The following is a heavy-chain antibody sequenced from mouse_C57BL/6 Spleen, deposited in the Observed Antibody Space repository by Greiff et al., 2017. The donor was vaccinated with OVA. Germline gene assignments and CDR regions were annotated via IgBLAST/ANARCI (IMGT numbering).Heavy chain of an antibody. CDR3: ARPANWDGSWYFDV. Sequence: VQLQQPGAELVKPGASVKMSCKASGYTFTSYWITWVKQRPGQGLEWIGDIYPGSGSTNYNEKFKSKATLTVDTSSSTAYMQLSSLTSEDSAVYYCARPANWDGSWYFDVWGTGTTVTVSS. J-gene: IGHJ1*03. CDR2: IYPGSGST. CDR1: GYTFTSYW. D-gene: IGHD4-1*01. V-gene: IGHV1-55*01.